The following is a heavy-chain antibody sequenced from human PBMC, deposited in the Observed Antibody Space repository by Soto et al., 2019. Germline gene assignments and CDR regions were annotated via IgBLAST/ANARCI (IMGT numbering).Heavy chain of an antibody. CDR3: AREAPPPYNCYGMDV. J-gene: IGHJ6*02. Sequence: QVQLVQSGGEVKKHGASVKVSCKTSGYSFTTYGISWVRQAPGQGLEWMGWISAYNGNTTYAQKLQGRVTMTTDTSTSTAYMEPRSVRSDDTSLYYCAREAPPPYNCYGMDVWGHGSTVTVSS. V-gene: IGHV1-18*01. CDR1: GYSFTTYG. CDR2: ISAYNGNT.